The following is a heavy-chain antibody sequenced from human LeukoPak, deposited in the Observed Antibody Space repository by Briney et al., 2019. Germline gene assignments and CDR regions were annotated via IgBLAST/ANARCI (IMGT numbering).Heavy chain of an antibody. J-gene: IGHJ4*02. CDR1: GFTFSDYW. Sequence: GGSLSLSCVASGFTFSDYWMSWVRQAPGKGLEWISYICDSCNTNYYADSVKGRFTISRDNVKNSLYLQMNSLRAEDTAVYYCAREHYDSSFDYWGQGTLVTVSS. CDR3: AREHYDSSFDY. V-gene: IGHV3-11*04. D-gene: IGHD3-22*01. CDR2: ICDSCNTN.